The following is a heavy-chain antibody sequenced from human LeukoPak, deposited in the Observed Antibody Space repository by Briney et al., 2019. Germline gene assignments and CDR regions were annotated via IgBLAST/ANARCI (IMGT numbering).Heavy chain of an antibody. CDR1: GFTFSSYA. D-gene: IGHD3-16*01. Sequence: GGSLRLSCAASGFTFSSYAMSWVRQAPGKGLEWVSAISGSGGSTYYADSVKGRFTISRDNSKNTLYLQMNSLRAEDTAVYYCANLHRRDGLGSFTRDAFDIWGQGTMVTVSS. CDR3: ANLHRRDGLGSFTRDAFDI. V-gene: IGHV3-23*01. J-gene: IGHJ3*02. CDR2: ISGSGGST.